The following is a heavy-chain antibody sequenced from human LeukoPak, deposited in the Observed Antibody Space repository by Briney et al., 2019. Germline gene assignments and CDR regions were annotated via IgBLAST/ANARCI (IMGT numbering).Heavy chain of an antibody. V-gene: IGHV1-46*01. CDR3: ARSAEGGSYAYYYYYMDV. CDR2: INPSGGST. CDR1: GYTFTSYY. Sequence: GASVKVSCKASGYTFTSYYMHWVRQAPGQGLEWMGIINPSGGSTSYAQKFQGRVTMTRDMSTSTVYMELSSLRSEDTAVYYCARSAEGGSYAYYYYYMDVWGKGTTVTVSS. J-gene: IGHJ6*03. D-gene: IGHD1-26*01.